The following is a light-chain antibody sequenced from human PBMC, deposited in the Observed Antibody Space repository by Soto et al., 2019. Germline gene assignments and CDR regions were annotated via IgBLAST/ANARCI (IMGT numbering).Light chain of an antibody. V-gene: IGLV1-40*01. Sequence: QSVLTQPPSVSGAPGQRVTISCTGSSSNIGAGYDVHWYQQFPGTAPKLLIYGNSNRPSGVPDRFSGSKSSTSASLAITGLQAEDEADYYCQSYDSSLSVVFGGGTKLTVL. CDR3: QSYDSSLSVV. J-gene: IGLJ2*01. CDR1: SSNIGAGYD. CDR2: GNS.